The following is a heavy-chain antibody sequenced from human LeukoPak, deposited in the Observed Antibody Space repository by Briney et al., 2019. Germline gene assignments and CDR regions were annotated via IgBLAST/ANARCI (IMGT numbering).Heavy chain of an antibody. CDR3: ARAEYSSSFFDY. CDR2: INTNSGGT. V-gene: IGHV1-2*02. CDR1: RGTFSNYA. Sequence: AVKVSCKCSRGTFSNYAISWVRQPPAQGREWMGWINTNSGGTNYAQKFQGRVTMTRDTSISTDYMELGRLRSADTAVYYCARAEYSSSFFDYWGQGTLVTVSS. J-gene: IGHJ4*02. D-gene: IGHD6-6*01.